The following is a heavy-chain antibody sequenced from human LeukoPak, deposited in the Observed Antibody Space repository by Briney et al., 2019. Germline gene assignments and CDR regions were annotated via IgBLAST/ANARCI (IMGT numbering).Heavy chain of an antibody. V-gene: IGHV3-30*02. J-gene: IGHJ4*02. Sequence: GGSLRLSCAASEFTFSSYGMHWVRQAPGKGLEWVAFIRYDGSNKYYADSVKGRFTISRDNSKNTLYLQMNSLRAEDTAVYYCARDGDVATITPGYFDHWGQGTLVTVSS. D-gene: IGHD5-12*01. CDR3: ARDGDVATITPGYFDH. CDR1: EFTFSSYG. CDR2: IRYDGSNK.